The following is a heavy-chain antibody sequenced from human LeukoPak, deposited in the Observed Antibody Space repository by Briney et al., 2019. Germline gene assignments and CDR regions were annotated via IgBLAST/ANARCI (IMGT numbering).Heavy chain of an antibody. J-gene: IGHJ6*02. D-gene: IGHD3-16*01. Sequence: GGSLRLSCAASGFTFSSYGMNWVRQAPGKGLEWAAAINTGGGSTYYADSVKGRFTISRDNSKNTLYLQMNSLRAEDTAVYFCARGGGLDVWGQGATVTVSS. CDR1: GFTFSSYG. CDR2: INTGGGST. CDR3: ARGGGLDV. V-gene: IGHV3-23*01.